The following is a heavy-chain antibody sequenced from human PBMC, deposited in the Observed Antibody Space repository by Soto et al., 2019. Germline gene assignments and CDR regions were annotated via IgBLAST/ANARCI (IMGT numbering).Heavy chain of an antibody. D-gene: IGHD2-2*01. CDR2: IYYSGST. V-gene: IGHV4-59*01. CDR1: GGSISSYY. J-gene: IGHJ5*02. CDR3: ARQGPASILNTWFDP. Sequence: SETLSLTCTVSGGSISSYYWSWIRQPPGKGLEWIGYIYYSGSTNYNPSLKSRATISLDTSKNQFSLKLSSVTAADTAVYYCARQGPASILNTWFDPWGQGTLVTVSS.